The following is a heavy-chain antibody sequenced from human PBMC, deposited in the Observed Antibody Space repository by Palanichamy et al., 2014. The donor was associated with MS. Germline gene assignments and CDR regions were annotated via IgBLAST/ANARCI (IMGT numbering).Heavy chain of an antibody. CDR3: TSPKNDDGDYTGDY. J-gene: IGHJ4*02. D-gene: IGHD4-17*01. CDR1: GFTFSGSA. Sequence: EVQLVESGGGLVQPGGSLKLSCAASGFTFSGSAMHWVRQASGKGLEWVGRIRSKANSYATAYAASVKARFTISRDDSKNTAYLQMNSLKTEDTAVYYCTSPKNDDGDYTGDYWGQGTLVTVSS. V-gene: IGHV3-73*01. CDR2: IRSKANSYAT.